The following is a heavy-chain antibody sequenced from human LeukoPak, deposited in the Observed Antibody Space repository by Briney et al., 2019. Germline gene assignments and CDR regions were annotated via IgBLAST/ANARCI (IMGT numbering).Heavy chain of an antibody. V-gene: IGHV3-23*01. CDR2: ISGSGGNT. CDR3: AKDRLWSYIVVVTATDY. J-gene: IGHJ4*02. D-gene: IGHD2-21*02. Sequence: GGSLRLSCAASGFTFSSSAMSWVRQAPGKGLEWVSTISGSGGNTYYADSVKGRFTISRDNSKNTLYLQMNSLRAEDSAVYYCAKDRLWSYIVVVTATDYWGQGTLVTVSS. CDR1: GFTFSSSA.